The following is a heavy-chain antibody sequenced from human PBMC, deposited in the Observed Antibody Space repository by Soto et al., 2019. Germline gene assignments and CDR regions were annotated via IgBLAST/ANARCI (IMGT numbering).Heavy chain of an antibody. CDR3: ARVAARPLRYFDY. J-gene: IGHJ4*02. V-gene: IGHV1-2*02. CDR2: INPNSGGT. D-gene: IGHD6-6*01. CDR1: GYTFTGYY. Sequence: ASVKVSCKASGYTFTGYYMHWVRQAPGQGLEWMGWINPNSGGTNYAQKFQGRVTMTRDTSISTAYMELSRLRSNDTAVYYCARVAARPLRYFDYWGQGTLVTVSS.